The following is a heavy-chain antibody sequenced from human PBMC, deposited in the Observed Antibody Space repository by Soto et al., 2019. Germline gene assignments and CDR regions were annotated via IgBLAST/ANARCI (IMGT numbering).Heavy chain of an antibody. J-gene: IGHJ4*02. CDR2: ISGSGGST. D-gene: IGHD3-22*01. Sequence: GGSLRLSCAASGFTFSSYAMSWVRQAPGKGLEWVSAISGSGGSTYYADSVKGRFTISRDNSKNTLYLQMNSLRAEDTAVYYCVKTPSRDYDSSGYYFFDYWGQGTLVTVSS. CDR1: GFTFSSYA. CDR3: VKTPSRDYDSSGYYFFDY. V-gene: IGHV3-23*01.